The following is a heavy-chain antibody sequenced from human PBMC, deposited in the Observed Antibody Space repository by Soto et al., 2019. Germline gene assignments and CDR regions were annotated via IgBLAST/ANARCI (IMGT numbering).Heavy chain of an antibody. CDR1: GGTFSSYA. V-gene: IGHV1-69*05. CDR3: ARVSSSSGSYYYYGMDV. Sequence: SVKVSCKASGGTFSSYAISWVRQAPGQGLEWMGGIIPIFGTANYAQKFQGRVTITRDTSASTAYMELSSLRSEDTAVYYCARVSSSSGSYYYYGMDVWGQGTTVTVSS. J-gene: IGHJ6*02. D-gene: IGHD6-6*01. CDR2: IIPIFGTA.